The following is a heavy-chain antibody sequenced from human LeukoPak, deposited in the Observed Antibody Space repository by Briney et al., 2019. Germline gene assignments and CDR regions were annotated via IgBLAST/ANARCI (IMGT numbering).Heavy chain of an antibody. D-gene: IGHD3-10*01. Sequence: SETLSLTCTVSGGSISSYYWNWIRQPPGKGLEWVGYIHSGSTNYNPSLKSRVTISVDTSKNHLSLELTSVTAADTAVYFCARVKALRIRGNLISDYLDYWGQGILVTVSS. CDR2: IHSGST. CDR3: ARVKALRIRGNLISDYLDY. CDR1: GGSISSYY. J-gene: IGHJ4*02. V-gene: IGHV4-59*01.